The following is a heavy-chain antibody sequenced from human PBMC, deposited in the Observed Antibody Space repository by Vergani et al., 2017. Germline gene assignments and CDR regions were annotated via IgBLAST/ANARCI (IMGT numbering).Heavy chain of an antibody. J-gene: IGHJ4*02. Sequence: QVQLQQWGAGLLKPSETLSLTCAVYGGSFSGYYWSWIRQPPGKGLEWIGEINHSGSTNYNPSLKSRVNISVDKSKNQFSLKLSSVTAADTAVYYCARVTGGNSGKFAYWGQGTLVTVSS. V-gene: IGHV4-34*01. CDR1: GGSFSGYY. CDR2: INHSGST. D-gene: IGHD4-23*01. CDR3: ARVTGGNSGKFAY.